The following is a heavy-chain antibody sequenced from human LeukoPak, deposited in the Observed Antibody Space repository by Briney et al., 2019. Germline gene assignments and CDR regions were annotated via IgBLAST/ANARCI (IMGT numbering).Heavy chain of an antibody. CDR3: AKDPSLLLWFGEYEN. Sequence: PGGSLRLSCAASGFTFDDYGMSWVRQAPGKGLEWVSGINWNGGSTGYADSVKGRFTISRDNAKNSLYLQMNSLRAEDTAVYYCAKDPSLLLWFGEYENWGQGTLVTVSS. CDR2: INWNGGST. CDR1: GFTFDDYG. D-gene: IGHD3-10*01. J-gene: IGHJ4*02. V-gene: IGHV3-20*04.